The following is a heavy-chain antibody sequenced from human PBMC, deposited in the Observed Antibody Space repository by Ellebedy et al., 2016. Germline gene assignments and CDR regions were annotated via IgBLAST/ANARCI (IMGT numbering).Heavy chain of an antibody. J-gene: IGHJ3*02. V-gene: IGHV3-20*01. Sequence: GYGDSVKGRFTISRDNAKNSLYLQMNSLGAKDTAFYHCARGRGVTYDAFDIWGQGTMVTVSS. D-gene: IGHD2-21*02. CDR3: ARGRGVTYDAFDI.